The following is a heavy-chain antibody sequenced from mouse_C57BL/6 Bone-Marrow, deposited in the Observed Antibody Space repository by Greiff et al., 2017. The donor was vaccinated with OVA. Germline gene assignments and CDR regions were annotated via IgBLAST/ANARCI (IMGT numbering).Heavy chain of an antibody. V-gene: IGHV1-76*01. CDR1: GYTFTDYY. CDR2: IYPGSGNL. Sequence: VQRVESGAELVRPGASVKLSCKASGYTFTDYYISWVKQRPGQGLEWIARIYPGSGNLYYNEKFKGKATLTAETSSSTAYMQLSSLTSDDSAVYFCARSERLRDYFDYWGQGTTLTVSS. CDR3: ARSERLRDYFDY. J-gene: IGHJ2*01. D-gene: IGHD2-2*01.